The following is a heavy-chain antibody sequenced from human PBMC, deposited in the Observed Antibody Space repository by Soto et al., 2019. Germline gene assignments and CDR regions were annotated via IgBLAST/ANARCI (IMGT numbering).Heavy chain of an antibody. CDR2: IYYSGST. D-gene: IGHD4-17*01. J-gene: IGHJ4*02. V-gene: IGHV4-39*01. CDR1: GGSLSSSSYY. Sequence: PSETLPHTCTVSGGSLSSSSYYWCWIRQPPGKGLEWIGSIYYSGSTYYNPSLRSRVTISVDTSKNQFSLKLSSVTAADTAVYYCASAPSGVNYGLDFWGQLTL. CDR3: ASAPSGVNYGLDF.